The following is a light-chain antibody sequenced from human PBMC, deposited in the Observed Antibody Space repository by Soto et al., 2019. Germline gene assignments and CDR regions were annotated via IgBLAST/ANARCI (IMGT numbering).Light chain of an antibody. J-gene: IGKJ4*01. CDR2: DAS. CDR1: QGIRND. Sequence: ANQMAPSPSSPSASVGDRVTITCRASQGIRNDLGWYQQKPGKAPKLLIFDASTLESGVPSRFSGSGSGTEFTLTISSLQPDDFATYYCQQYNSYLTFGGGTKVDIK. CDR3: QQYNSYLT. V-gene: IGKV1-13*02.